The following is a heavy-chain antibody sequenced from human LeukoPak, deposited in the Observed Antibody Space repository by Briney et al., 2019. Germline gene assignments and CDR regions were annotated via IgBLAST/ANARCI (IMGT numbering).Heavy chain of an antibody. Sequence: PSETLSLTCTVSGGSISSYYWSWIRQPAGKGLERIGRIYTSGSTNYNPSLKSRVTMSVDTSKNQFSLKLSSVTAADTAVYYCAREIITIFGVVTNWFDPWGQGTLVTVSS. J-gene: IGHJ5*02. D-gene: IGHD3-3*01. CDR1: GGSISSYY. CDR3: AREIITIFGVVTNWFDP. V-gene: IGHV4-4*07. CDR2: IYTSGST.